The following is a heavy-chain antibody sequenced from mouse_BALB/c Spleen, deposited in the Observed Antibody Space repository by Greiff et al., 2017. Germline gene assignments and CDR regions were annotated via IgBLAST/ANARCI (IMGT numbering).Heavy chain of an antibody. CDR2: IWSDGST. CDR1: GFSLTSYG. J-gene: IGHJ4*01. V-gene: IGHV2-6-2*01. D-gene: IGHD2-1*01. CDR3: ASPIYYGNYYAMDY. Sequence: VKVVESGPDLVAPSQSLSITCTVSGFSLTSYGVHWVRQPPGKGLEWLVVIWSDGSTTYNSALKSRLSISKDNSKSQVFLKMNSLQTDDTAMYYCASPIYYGNYYAMDYWGQGTSVTVSS.